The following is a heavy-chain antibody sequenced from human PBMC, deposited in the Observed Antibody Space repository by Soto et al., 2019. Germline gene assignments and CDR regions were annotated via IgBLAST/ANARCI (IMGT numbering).Heavy chain of an antibody. CDR3: ARIIVVVPAAISLGGNYFDY. V-gene: IGHV4-30-4*01. CDR2: IYYSGST. CDR1: GGSISSGDYY. J-gene: IGHJ4*02. Sequence: LTCTVSGGSISSGDYYWSWIRQPPGKGLEWIGYIYYSGSTYYNPSLKSRVTISVDTSKNQFSLKLSSVTAADTAVYYCARIIVVVPAAISLGGNYFDYWGQGTQVTVSS. D-gene: IGHD2-2*01.